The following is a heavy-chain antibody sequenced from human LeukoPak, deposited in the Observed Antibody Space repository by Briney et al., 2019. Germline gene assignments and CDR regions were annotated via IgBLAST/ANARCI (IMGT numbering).Heavy chain of an antibody. CDR1: GLTFSSYW. D-gene: IGHD3-10*01. Sequence: GGSLRLSCAASGLTFSSYWMSWVRQAPGKGLEWVANIKQDGSEKYYVDSVKGRFTISRDNAKNSLYLQMNSLRAEDTAVYYRARDRAGTFDYWGQGTLVTVSS. CDR2: IKQDGSEK. CDR3: ARDRAGTFDY. J-gene: IGHJ4*02. V-gene: IGHV3-7*03.